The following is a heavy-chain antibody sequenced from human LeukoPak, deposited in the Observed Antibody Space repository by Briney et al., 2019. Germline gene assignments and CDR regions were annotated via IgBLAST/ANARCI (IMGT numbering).Heavy chain of an antibody. CDR3: ARAERETYYYDSSGYPYAFDI. Sequence: SVKVSCKASGGTFSSYAISWVRQAPGQGLEWMGRIIPILGIANYAQKFQGRVTIAADKSTSTAYMELSSLRSEDTAVYYCARAERETYYYDSSGYPYAFDIWGQGTMVTVSS. CDR1: GGTFSSYA. D-gene: IGHD3-22*01. J-gene: IGHJ3*02. CDR2: IIPILGIA. V-gene: IGHV1-69*04.